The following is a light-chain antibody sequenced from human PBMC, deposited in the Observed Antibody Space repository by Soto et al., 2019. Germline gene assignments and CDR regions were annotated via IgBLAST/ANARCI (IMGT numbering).Light chain of an antibody. CDR3: SSYTSGSTYV. V-gene: IGLV2-14*01. CDR1: NSDIGAYNY. Sequence: QSVLTQPASVSGSPGQSITFSCTGTNSDIGAYNYVSWYQQHPGNAPKVLIYGVDNRPSGVSDRFSGSKSGNTASLTISGLQAEDEATYYCSSYTSGSTYVFGTGTKLTVL. J-gene: IGLJ1*01. CDR2: GVD.